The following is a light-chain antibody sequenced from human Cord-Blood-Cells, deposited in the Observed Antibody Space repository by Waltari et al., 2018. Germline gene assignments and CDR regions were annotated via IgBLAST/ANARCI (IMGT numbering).Light chain of an antibody. CDR3: QHSDSTPYT. CDR1: QSICSY. Sequence: DIQMTQSPSSLSASVGDRVTITCRASQSICSYLNWYQQKPGKAPKLLIYAASSLQSGVPSRFNGSGSGTGFTLTISSLQPEDFATYYCQHSDSTPYTFGQGTKLEIK. V-gene: IGKV1-39*01. J-gene: IGKJ2*01. CDR2: AAS.